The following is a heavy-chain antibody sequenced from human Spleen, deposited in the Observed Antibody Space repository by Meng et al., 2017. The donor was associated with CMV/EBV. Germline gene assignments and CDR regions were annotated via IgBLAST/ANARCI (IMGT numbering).Heavy chain of an antibody. J-gene: IGHJ4*02. CDR3: ARELPSDYGYYFDY. CDR1: GGSGSSGSYY. V-gene: IGHV4-61*01. CDR2: IYYSGST. D-gene: IGHD4-17*01. Sequence: SGGSGSSGSYYLSWIRQPPGKGLEWIGYIYYSGSTNYNPSLKSRVTISVDTSKNQFSLKLSSVTAADTAVYYCARELPSDYGYYFDYWGQGTLVTVSS.